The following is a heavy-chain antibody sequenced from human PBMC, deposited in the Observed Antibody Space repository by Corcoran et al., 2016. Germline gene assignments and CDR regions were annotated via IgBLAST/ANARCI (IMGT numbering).Heavy chain of an antibody. CDR3: ARVVYRSSSGSDY. CDR1: GYSISSGYY. D-gene: IGHD6-6*01. J-gene: IGHJ4*02. V-gene: IGHV4-38-2*02. Sequence: QVQLQESGPGLVKPSETLSLTCTVSGYSISSGYYWGWIRQPPGKGLEWIGSIYHSGSTYYNPSLKSRVTISVDTAKNQFSLKLSYVTAADPAVDYCARVVYRSSSGSDYWGQGTLVTVSS. CDR2: IYHSGST.